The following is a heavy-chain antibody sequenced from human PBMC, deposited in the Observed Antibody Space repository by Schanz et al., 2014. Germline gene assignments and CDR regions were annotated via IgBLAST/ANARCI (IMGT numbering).Heavy chain of an antibody. CDR2: ISDSGTYT. D-gene: IGHD3-10*01. Sequence: QVQVVQSGGGLVKPGGPLRLSCAASGFVFGDYYMTWIRQAPGKGLEWLSYISDSGTYTNYADSVKGRFTISRDNAKSSLYLQMNSLRAEDTAVYYCARPALWFGDNCFDPWGQGTLVTVSS. CDR3: ARPALWFGDNCFDP. J-gene: IGHJ5*02. CDR1: GFVFGDYY. V-gene: IGHV3-11*06.